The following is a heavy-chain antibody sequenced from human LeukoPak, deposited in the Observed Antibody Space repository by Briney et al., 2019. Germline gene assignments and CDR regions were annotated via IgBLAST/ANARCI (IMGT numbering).Heavy chain of an antibody. D-gene: IGHD2-15*01. V-gene: IGHV4-30-4*08. Sequence: PSETLSLTCTVSGGSISSGDYYLSWIRQPPGKCLEWIGYIYYSGSTYYNPSLKSRVTISVDTSKNQFSLKLSSVTAADTAVYYCARGGSHLVVPDWFDPWGQGTLVTVSS. CDR2: IYYSGST. CDR1: GGSISSGDYY. CDR3: ARGGSHLVVPDWFDP. J-gene: IGHJ5*02.